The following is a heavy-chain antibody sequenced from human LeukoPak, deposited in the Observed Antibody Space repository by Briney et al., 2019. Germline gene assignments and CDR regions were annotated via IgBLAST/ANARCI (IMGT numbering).Heavy chain of an antibody. V-gene: IGHV3-30*02. Sequence: GGSLRLSCAASGFTFSSYGMHWVRQAPGKGLEWVAFIRYDGSNKYYADSVKGRFTISRDNSKNTLYLQMNSLRAEDTAVYYCAKNGGQLLWFGELAFDYWGQGTLVTVSS. J-gene: IGHJ4*02. CDR1: GFTFSSYG. CDR2: IRYDGSNK. CDR3: AKNGGQLLWFGELAFDY. D-gene: IGHD3-10*01.